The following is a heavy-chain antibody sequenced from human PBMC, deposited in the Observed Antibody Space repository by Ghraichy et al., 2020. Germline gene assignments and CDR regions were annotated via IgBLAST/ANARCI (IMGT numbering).Heavy chain of an antibody. CDR1: GFTFSSYA. V-gene: IGHV3-23*01. CDR3: AKDFPRQLELAVFFDY. J-gene: IGHJ4*02. D-gene: IGHD1-26*01. CDR2: ISGSGGST. Sequence: GGSLRLSCAASGFTFSSYAMSWVRQAPGKGLEWVSAISGSGGSTYYADSVKGRFTISRDNSKNTLYLQMNSLRAEDTAVYYCAKDFPRQLELAVFFDYWGQGPSATVSP.